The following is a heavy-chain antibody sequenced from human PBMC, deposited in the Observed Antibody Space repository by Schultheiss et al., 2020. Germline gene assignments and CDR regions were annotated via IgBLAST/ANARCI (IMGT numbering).Heavy chain of an antibody. CDR1: GYTFTSYA. CDR2: INAGNGNT. J-gene: IGHJ6*02. V-gene: IGHV1-3*01. CDR3: ATDREDSGSSYYYYYGMDV. D-gene: IGHD1-26*01. Sequence: ATVKVSCKASGYTFTSYAMHWVRQAPGQRLEWMGWINAGNGNTKYSQKLQGRVTMTTDTSTSTAYMELRSLRSEDTAVYYCATDREDSGSSYYYYYGMDVWGPGTTVTV.